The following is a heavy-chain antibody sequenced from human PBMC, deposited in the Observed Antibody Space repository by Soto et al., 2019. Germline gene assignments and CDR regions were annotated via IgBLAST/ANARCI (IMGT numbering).Heavy chain of an antibody. CDR3: ATPKGLRFDGSGSQPPWYFDL. J-gene: IGHJ2*01. Sequence: QVQLVQSGAEVKKPGASVKVSCKVSGYTLTELAMHWVRQAPGKGLEWMGGFDPEDGETIYAQKFQGRVTMIEDTSTDTAYMELSSLRSEDTAVYYCATPKGLRFDGSGSQPPWYFDLWGRGTLVTVSS. V-gene: IGHV1-24*01. CDR1: GYTLTELA. CDR2: FDPEDGET. D-gene: IGHD3-22*01.